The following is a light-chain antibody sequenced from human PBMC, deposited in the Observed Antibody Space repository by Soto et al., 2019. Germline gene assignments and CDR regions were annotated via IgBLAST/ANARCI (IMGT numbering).Light chain of an antibody. CDR3: QLNNFYWWT. Sequence: DIHMTQSPSTLSASVGDRVTITCRASQNIGNWLAWYQQKPGKVPKVLIYKSSVLQSGVPLRFSGTGSGTEFTLTISSLQPDDIATYYCQLNNFYWWTFGQGTRVEIK. V-gene: IGKV1-5*03. J-gene: IGKJ1*01. CDR1: QNIGNW. CDR2: KSS.